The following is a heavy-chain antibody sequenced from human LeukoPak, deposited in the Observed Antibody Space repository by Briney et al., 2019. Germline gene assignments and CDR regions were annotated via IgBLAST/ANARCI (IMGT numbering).Heavy chain of an antibody. J-gene: IGHJ4*02. V-gene: IGHV3-7*01. CDR2: MKEDGSDI. D-gene: IGHD3-9*01. Sequence: GGSLRLSCVASGFSYSSYTMSWVRQAPGKGLEWVAKMKEDGSDIHYVDSVKGRFTICRDNAKNSLCLQMSSLRVEDTAVYYCARGGARYLDSWGQGILVTVSS. CDR1: GFSYSSYT. CDR3: ARGGARYLDS.